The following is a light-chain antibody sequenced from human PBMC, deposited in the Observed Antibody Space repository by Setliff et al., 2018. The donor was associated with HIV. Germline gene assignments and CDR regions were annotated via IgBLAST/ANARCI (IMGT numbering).Light chain of an antibody. J-gene: IGLJ3*02. CDR3: CSYGGTYTWV. V-gene: IGLV2-11*01. CDR2: DVS. CDR1: SSDVGNYNY. Sequence: QSVLTQPRSVSGSPGQSVTISCTGTSSDVGNYNYVSWYQQHPGKAPKLIIFDVSKRPSGVPDRFSGSKSGNTASLTISGLQDEDEADYYCCSYGGTYTWVFGGGT.